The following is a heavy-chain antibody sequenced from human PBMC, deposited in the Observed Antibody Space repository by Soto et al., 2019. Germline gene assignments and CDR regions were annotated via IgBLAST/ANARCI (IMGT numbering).Heavy chain of an antibody. CDR1: GFTFSRYG. D-gene: IGHD2-2*01. CDR3: AREVYCSSTSCSYYFDY. J-gene: IGHJ4*02. V-gene: IGHV3-33*01. CDR2: IWDDGTNE. Sequence: QVQLVESGGGVVQPGRSLRLSCTSSGFTFSRYGMHWVRQAPGKGLEWVAVIWDDGTNEYYAVSVKGRFTISRDNSKNTLYLQMSSLRAEDTAVYYCAREVYCSSTSCSYYFDYWGQGTLVTVSS.